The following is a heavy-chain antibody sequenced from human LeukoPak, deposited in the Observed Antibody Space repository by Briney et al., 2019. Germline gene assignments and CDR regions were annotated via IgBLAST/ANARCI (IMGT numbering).Heavy chain of an antibody. Sequence: PGGSLRLSCTASGFNWMTWVRQAPGKGLEWVSSISSSSYIYYADSVKGRFTISRDNAKNSLYLQMNSLRAEDTAVYYCARAVVRGVIITFDYWGQGTLDTVSS. V-gene: IGHV3-21*01. D-gene: IGHD3-10*01. J-gene: IGHJ4*02. CDR2: ISSSSYI. CDR1: GFNW. CDR3: ARAVVRGVIITFDY.